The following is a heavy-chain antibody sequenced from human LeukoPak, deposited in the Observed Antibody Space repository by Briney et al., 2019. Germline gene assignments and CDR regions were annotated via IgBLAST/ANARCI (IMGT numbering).Heavy chain of an antibody. D-gene: IGHD3-10*01. Sequence: SETLSLTCAVYGGSFSGYYWSWIRQPPGKGLEWIGYIYYSGSTNYNPSLKSRVTISVDTSKNQFSLKLSSVTAANTAVYYCARGSGLLWFGELLSGIDYWGQGTLVTVSS. CDR1: GGSFSGYY. CDR2: IYYSGST. J-gene: IGHJ4*02. CDR3: ARGSGLLWFGELLSGIDY. V-gene: IGHV4-59*01.